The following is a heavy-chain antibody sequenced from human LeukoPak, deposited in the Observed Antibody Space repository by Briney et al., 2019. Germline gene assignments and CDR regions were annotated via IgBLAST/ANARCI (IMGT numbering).Heavy chain of an antibody. J-gene: IGHJ6*02. CDR3: ARAYYYGSGSPSNEGYYYGMDV. Sequence: GGSLRLSCAASGFTFSSYSRNWVRQAPGKGLEWVSSISSSSSYIYYADSVKGRFTISRDNAKNSLYLQMNSLRAEDTAVYYCARAYYYGSGSPSNEGYYYGMDVWGQGTTVTVSS. D-gene: IGHD3-10*01. CDR1: GFTFSSYS. CDR2: ISSSSSYI. V-gene: IGHV3-21*01.